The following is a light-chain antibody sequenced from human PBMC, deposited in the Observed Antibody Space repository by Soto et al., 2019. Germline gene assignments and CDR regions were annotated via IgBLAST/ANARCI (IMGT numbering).Light chain of an antibody. Sequence: QSALTQPASVSGSPGQSITISCTGTSSDIGGYKFVSWYQQHPGKAPKLMIYEVSNRPSGVSNRLSGSKSGNAAPLTISGLQAEDEADYYCSSYTSSRTLVFGGGTKLTVL. V-gene: IGLV2-14*01. J-gene: IGLJ2*01. CDR1: SSDIGGYKF. CDR2: EVS. CDR3: SSYTSSRTLV.